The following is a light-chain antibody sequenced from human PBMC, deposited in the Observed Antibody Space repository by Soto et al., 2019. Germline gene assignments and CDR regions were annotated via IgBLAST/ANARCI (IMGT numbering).Light chain of an antibody. CDR3: QQVKSYPRT. Sequence: DIPLTQSPSFLSASVGDRVTITCRASQGIAGSLAWYQQKPGKPPKLLIYAESTLQSGVPSRFSGSGSGTRGTLTISSLQPEDFASYYCQQVKSYPRTFGGETRVEIK. V-gene: IGKV1-9*01. CDR1: QGIAGS. CDR2: AES. J-gene: IGKJ4*01.